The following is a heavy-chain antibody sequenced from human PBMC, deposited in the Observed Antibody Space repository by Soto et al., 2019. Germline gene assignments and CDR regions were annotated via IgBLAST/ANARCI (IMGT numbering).Heavy chain of an antibody. J-gene: IGHJ6*02. CDR1: GYTFITYG. Sequence: ASVKVSCKASGYTFITYGVTWVRQAPGQGLEWMGWITPYNGKTHYAQKFQDRVTMTTDAAATTAYMELRSLTSDDSAMYYCARVSIAAAGSYYYYGMDVWGQGTTVTVSS. CDR3: ARVSIAAAGSYYYYGMDV. CDR2: ITPYNGKT. V-gene: IGHV1-18*01. D-gene: IGHD6-13*01.